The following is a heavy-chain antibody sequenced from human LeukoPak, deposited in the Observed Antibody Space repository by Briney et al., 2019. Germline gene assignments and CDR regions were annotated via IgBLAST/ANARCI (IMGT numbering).Heavy chain of an antibody. J-gene: IGHJ4*02. Sequence: GGSLRLSCAAPGFTFSIYAVSWVRQAPGKGLEWVSSISGSGGSTYSADSVKGRFTISRDNSKNTLYLQMNSLRAEDTALYYCAKDRSCTNDICHGDFDYWGQGTLVTVSS. CDR2: ISGSGGST. V-gene: IGHV3-23*01. CDR1: GFTFSIYA. CDR3: AKDRSCTNDICHGDFDY. D-gene: IGHD2-8*01.